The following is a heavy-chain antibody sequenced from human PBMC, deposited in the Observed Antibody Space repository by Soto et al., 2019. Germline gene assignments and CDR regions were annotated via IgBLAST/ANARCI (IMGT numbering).Heavy chain of an antibody. J-gene: IGHJ2*01. V-gene: IGHV3-13*01. Sequence: HRGGSLRLSCASSGFTFSSYDMHWVRQATGKGLEWVSAIGTAGETYYPGSVKGRFTISRENAKNSLYLQMNSLRAGDTAVYYCARGPPLDYYDSSGYFSFDLWGRGTLVTVSS. D-gene: IGHD3-22*01. CDR3: ARGPPLDYYDSSGYFSFDL. CDR1: GFTFSSYD. CDR2: IGTAGET.